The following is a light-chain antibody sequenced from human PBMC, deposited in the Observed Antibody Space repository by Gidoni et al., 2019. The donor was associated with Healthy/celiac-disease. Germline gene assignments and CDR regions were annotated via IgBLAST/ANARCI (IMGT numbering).Light chain of an antibody. CDR3: QAWDSSTAV. V-gene: IGLV3-1*01. CDR1: KLGDKY. J-gene: IGLJ2*01. CDR2: QDS. Sequence: SYELTQPPSVSVPPGQTASITCSGDKLGDKYACWYRQKPGQSPVLVIYQDSKRPSGIPERFSGSNSGNTATLTISGTQAMDEADYYCQAWDSSTAVFGGGTKLTVL.